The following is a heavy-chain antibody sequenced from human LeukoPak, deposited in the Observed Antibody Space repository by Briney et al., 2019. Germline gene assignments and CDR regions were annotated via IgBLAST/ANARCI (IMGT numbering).Heavy chain of an antibody. CDR1: GFTFSSYA. D-gene: IGHD6-13*01. CDR3: AKGALVPRLLRGDAFDI. V-gene: IGHV3-23*01. CDR2: ISGSGGST. J-gene: IGHJ3*02. Sequence: GGSLRLSCAASGFTFSSYAMSWVRQAPGKGLEWVSAISGSGGSTYYADSVKGRFTISRDNSKNTLYLQMNSLRAEDTAVYYCAKGALVPRLLRGDAFDIWGQGTMVTVSS.